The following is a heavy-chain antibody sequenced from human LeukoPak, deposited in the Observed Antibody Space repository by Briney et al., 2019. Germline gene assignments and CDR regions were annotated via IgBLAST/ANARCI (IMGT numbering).Heavy chain of an antibody. CDR3: ARSRVVRGVATYYFDY. V-gene: IGHV1-46*01. D-gene: IGHD3-10*01. CDR2: INPSGGST. Sequence: SVKVSCKASGYTFTGYYMHWVRQAPGQGLEWMGIINPSGGSTSYAQKFQGRVTMTRDTSTSTVYMELSSLRSEDTAVYYCARSRVVRGVATYYFDYWGQGTLVTVSS. CDR1: GYTFTGYY. J-gene: IGHJ4*02.